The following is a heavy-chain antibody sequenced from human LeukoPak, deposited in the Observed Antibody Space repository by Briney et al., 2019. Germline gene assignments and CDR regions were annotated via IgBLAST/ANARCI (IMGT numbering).Heavy chain of an antibody. J-gene: IGHJ4*02. Sequence: GGSLRLSCAASGFTFSSYWMHWVRQAPGKGLVWVSRINTDGSTITYADSVEGRFTISRDNAKNTLYLQMNSLRAEDTAVYYCAKVTGGSGRMVDYWGQGTLVTVSS. D-gene: IGHD3-10*01. CDR2: INTDGSTI. CDR1: GFTFSSYW. V-gene: IGHV3-74*01. CDR3: AKVTGGSGRMVDY.